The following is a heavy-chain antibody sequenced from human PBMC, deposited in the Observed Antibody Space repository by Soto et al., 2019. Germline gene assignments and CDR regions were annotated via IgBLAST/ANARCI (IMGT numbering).Heavy chain of an antibody. V-gene: IGHV4-39*01. CDR3: ATADGFGVVTPFFEY. D-gene: IGHD3-3*01. CDR1: GGSISSRSHY. CDR2: SFYRGST. Sequence: QLQLQESGPGLVKPSETLSLTCTVSGGSISSRSHYWGWIRQSPGKHLEWIGSSFYRGSTHYNPSLKTRVTISVDTSKNQVSLKLYSVTAADTAVYYCATADGFGVVTPFFEYWGQGIRVTVPS. J-gene: IGHJ4*02.